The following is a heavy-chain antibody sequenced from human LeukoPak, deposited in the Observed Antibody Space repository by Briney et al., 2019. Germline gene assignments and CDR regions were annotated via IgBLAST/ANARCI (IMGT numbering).Heavy chain of an antibody. Sequence: SETLSLTCAIYGGSFSGYYWSWIRQPPGKGLEWIGEINHSGSTNYNPSLKSRATISVDTSKNQFSLKLSSVTAADTAVYYCARSSPDPSRGRYRPHYYDSSGYYFWGQGTLVTVSS. V-gene: IGHV4-34*01. J-gene: IGHJ4*02. D-gene: IGHD3-22*01. CDR3: ARSSPDPSRGRYRPHYYDSSGYYF. CDR2: INHSGST. CDR1: GGSFSGYY.